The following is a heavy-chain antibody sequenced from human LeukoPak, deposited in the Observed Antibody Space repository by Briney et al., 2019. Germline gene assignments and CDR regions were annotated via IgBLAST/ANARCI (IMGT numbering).Heavy chain of an antibody. J-gene: IGHJ4*02. CDR3: ASFRGGLDY. Sequence: PSETLSLTCTVSGGSISSGSYYWSWIRQPAGKGLEWIGRIYTSGSTNYNPSLKSRVTISVDTSKNQFSLKLSSVTAADTAVYYCASFRGGLDYWGQGTLVTVSS. CDR1: GGSISSGSYY. V-gene: IGHV4-61*02. CDR2: IYTSGST. D-gene: IGHD3-16*01.